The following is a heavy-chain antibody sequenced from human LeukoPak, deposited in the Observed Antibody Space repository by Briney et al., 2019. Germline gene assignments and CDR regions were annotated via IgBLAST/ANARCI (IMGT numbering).Heavy chain of an antibody. Sequence: ASVKVSCKASGGTFSSYAISWVRQAPGQGLEWMGRIIPILGIANYAQKFQGRVTITADKSTSTAYMELSSLRSDDTAVYYCARGGSVVVTANGIDVWGQGTTVTVSS. V-gene: IGHV1-69*04. CDR1: GGTFSSYA. CDR3: ARGGSVVVTANGIDV. CDR2: IIPILGIA. J-gene: IGHJ6*02. D-gene: IGHD2-21*02.